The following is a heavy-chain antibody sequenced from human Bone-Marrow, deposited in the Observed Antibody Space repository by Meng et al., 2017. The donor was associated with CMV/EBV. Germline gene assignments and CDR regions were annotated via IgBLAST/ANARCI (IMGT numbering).Heavy chain of an antibody. CDR3: TTVPLGYCSSTSCYIGRYGMDV. V-gene: IGHV3-15*01. CDR1: GFTFSNAW. J-gene: IGHJ6*02. CDR2: IKSKTDGGTT. D-gene: IGHD2-2*02. Sequence: VGSTRLTCAASGFTFSNAWMSWVRQAPGKGLEWVGRIKSKTDGGTTDYAAPVKGRFTISRDDSKNTLYLQMNSLKTEDTAVYYCTTVPLGYCSSTSCYIGRYGMDVWGQGTTVTVPS.